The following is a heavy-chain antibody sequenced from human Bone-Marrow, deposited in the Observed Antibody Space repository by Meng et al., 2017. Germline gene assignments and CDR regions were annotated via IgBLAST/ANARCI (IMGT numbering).Heavy chain of an antibody. Sequence: ASVKVSCKASRYTFTSYDINWVRQATGQGLEWMGWMNPNSGNTGYAQKFQGRVTMTRNTSISTAYMELSSLRSEDTAVDYCARGLGYSSGWYFRSAGSTFDIWGQGTMVTVSS. CDR2: MNPNSGNT. D-gene: IGHD6-19*01. CDR1: RYTFTSYD. J-gene: IGHJ3*02. CDR3: ARGLGYSSGWYFRSAGSTFDI. V-gene: IGHV1-8*01.